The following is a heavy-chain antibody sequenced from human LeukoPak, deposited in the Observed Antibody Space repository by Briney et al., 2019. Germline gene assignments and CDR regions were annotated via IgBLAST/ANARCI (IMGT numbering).Heavy chain of an antibody. D-gene: IGHD3-16*01. J-gene: IGHJ4*02. V-gene: IGHV3-7*01. CDR2: INQDGREK. Sequence: PGGSLRLSCAVSGFTFSSYWMSWVRQAPGKGLEWVANINQDGREKFCVDSVKGRFTISRDNAKNSLYLQMNSLRAEDTGVYYCTRDRRGVMLYWGQGTLVTVSS. CDR1: GFTFSSYW. CDR3: TRDRRGVMLY.